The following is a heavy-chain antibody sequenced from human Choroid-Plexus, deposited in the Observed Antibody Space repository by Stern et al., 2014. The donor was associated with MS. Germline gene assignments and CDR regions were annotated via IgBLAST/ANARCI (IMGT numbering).Heavy chain of an antibody. CDR3: AKDRQYLTYFFDH. J-gene: IGHJ5*02. CDR2: VSYDGSNK. V-gene: IGHV3-30*18. D-gene: IGHD2/OR15-2a*01. Sequence: VQLVESGGGVVQPGRPLRLSCVASGFTFGSCAMHWVRQAPGKGPEWVAGVSYDGSNKYDADSVKGRFTISRDNSQNTLYMQMSSLRPEDTAVYYCAKDRQYLTYFFDHWGQGSLVTVSS. CDR1: GFTFGSCA.